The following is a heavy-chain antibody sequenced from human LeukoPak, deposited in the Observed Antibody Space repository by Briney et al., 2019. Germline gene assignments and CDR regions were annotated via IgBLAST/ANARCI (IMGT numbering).Heavy chain of an antibody. Sequence: GGSLRLSCAASGFTFSSYEMNWVRQAPGKGLEWVSYISSSGTTIYYADSVKGRFTISRDNAKDSLYLQMNSLRAEDTAVYYCARVGVVVAATGNLWFDPWGQGTLVTVSS. J-gene: IGHJ5*02. CDR1: GFTFSSYE. V-gene: IGHV3-48*03. CDR3: ARVGVVVAATGNLWFDP. D-gene: IGHD2-15*01. CDR2: ISSSGTTI.